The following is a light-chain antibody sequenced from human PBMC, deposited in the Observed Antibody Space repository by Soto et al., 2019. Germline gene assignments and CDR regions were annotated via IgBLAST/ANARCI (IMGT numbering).Light chain of an antibody. V-gene: IGLV2-14*01. J-gene: IGLJ3*02. CDR1: SSDVGGYNY. CDR3: SSFRSGSVVL. Sequence: QSVLTQPASVSGSPGQSITISCTGTSSDVGGYNYVSWYQQHPGKAPTLLIYGVSYMPSGVSARFSGSKFQNTASLTISGLQPEDEADYYCSSFRSGSVVLFGGGTKLTVL. CDR2: GVS.